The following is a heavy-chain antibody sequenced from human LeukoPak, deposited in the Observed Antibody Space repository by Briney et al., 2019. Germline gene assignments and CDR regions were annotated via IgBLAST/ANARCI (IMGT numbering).Heavy chain of an antibody. V-gene: IGHV3-66*02. CDR2: IYSGGST. J-gene: IGHJ5*02. CDR1: GFTVSSSY. D-gene: IGHD3-16*01. Sequence: GGSLRLSCAASGFTVSSSYMSWVRQAPGKGLEWVSVIYSGGSTYYTDSVKGRFTTSRDNSKNTLFLQMNSLRAEDTAVYYCASFEGGLRLSWGQGTLVTVSS. CDR3: ASFEGGLRLS.